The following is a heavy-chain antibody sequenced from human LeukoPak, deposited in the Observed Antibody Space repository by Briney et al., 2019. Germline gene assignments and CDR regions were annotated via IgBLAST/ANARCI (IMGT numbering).Heavy chain of an antibody. CDR1: GFNFDDYG. CDR3: ARDRFSGSYVPWLPDY. Sequence: GGSLRLSCAVSGFNFDDYGMSWVRQVPGKGLEWVSGINWNGGSIGYGDSVKGRFTISRDNAKNSLYLQMNSLRAEDTALYYCARDRFSGSYVPWLPDYWGQGTLVTVSS. CDR2: INWNGGSI. D-gene: IGHD1-26*01. V-gene: IGHV3-20*04. J-gene: IGHJ4*02.